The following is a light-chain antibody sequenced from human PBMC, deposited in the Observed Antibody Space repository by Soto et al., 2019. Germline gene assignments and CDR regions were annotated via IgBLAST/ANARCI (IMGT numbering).Light chain of an antibody. V-gene: IGKV3-20*01. CDR3: QQYATSPFT. CDR1: QSVGSSY. CDR2: GAS. J-gene: IGKJ3*01. Sequence: EIVLTQSPGTLSLSPGERATLSCRASQSVGSSYLAWYQQQPGQAPRVLIYGASSRATGIPDRFSGSGSGTDFTLTISRLEPEDLAVYYCQQYATSPFTFGPGTKVDIK.